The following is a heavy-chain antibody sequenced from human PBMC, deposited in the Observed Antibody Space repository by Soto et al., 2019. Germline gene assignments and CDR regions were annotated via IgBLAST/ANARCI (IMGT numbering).Heavy chain of an antibody. CDR3: ARQPERIAQIGWFDP. CDR2: ISSSSSTI. Sequence: EVQLVESGGGLVQPGGSLRLSCAASGFTFSSYSMNWVRKAPGKGLEWVSYISSSSSTIYYADSVKGRFTISRDNAKNSLYLQMNSLRAEDTAVYYCARQPERIAQIGWFDPWGQGTLVTVSS. V-gene: IGHV3-48*01. J-gene: IGHJ5*02. D-gene: IGHD6-13*01. CDR1: GFTFSSYS.